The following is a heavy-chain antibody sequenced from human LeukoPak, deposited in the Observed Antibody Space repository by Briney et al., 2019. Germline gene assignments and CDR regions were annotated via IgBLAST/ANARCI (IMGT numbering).Heavy chain of an antibody. Sequence: ASVTVSCKASGYTFTGYYMHWVRQAPGQGPEWMGWINPNSGGTNYAQKFQGGVTMTRDTSISTAYMELSRLRSDDTAVYYCARGLLGATRWAFGYWGQGTLVTVSS. V-gene: IGHV1-2*02. J-gene: IGHJ4*02. CDR1: GYTFTGYY. D-gene: IGHD1-26*01. CDR3: ARGLLGATRWAFGY. CDR2: INPNSGGT.